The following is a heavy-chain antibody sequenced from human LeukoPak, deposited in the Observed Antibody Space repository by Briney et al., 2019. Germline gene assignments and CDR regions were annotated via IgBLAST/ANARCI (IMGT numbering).Heavy chain of an antibody. Sequence: GGSLRLSCAASGFTFSSYGMHWVRQAPGRGLEWVALTWSDGSEYFYPDSVKGRFTISRDNSKNTVYLQMNSLRAEDTAVYYCVRGVGVSRFNYLDSWGQGTLVIVSS. CDR3: VRGVGVSRFNYLDS. CDR1: GFTFSSYG. J-gene: IGHJ4*02. CDR2: TWSDGSEY. V-gene: IGHV3-33*01. D-gene: IGHD6-13*01.